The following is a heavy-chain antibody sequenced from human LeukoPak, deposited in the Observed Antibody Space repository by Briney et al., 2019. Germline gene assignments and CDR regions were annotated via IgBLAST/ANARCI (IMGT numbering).Heavy chain of an antibody. CDR1: GGSISSGSYY. Sequence: PSETLSLTCTVSGGSISSGSYYWSWIRQPAGKGLEWIGRIYTSGSTNYNPSLKSRVTISVDTSKNQFSLKLSSVTAADTAVYYCARGPEIITIFGVVIPGYYYMDVWGKGTTVTVSS. CDR3: ARGPEIITIFGVVIPGYYYMDV. V-gene: IGHV4-61*02. D-gene: IGHD3-3*01. CDR2: IYTSGST. J-gene: IGHJ6*03.